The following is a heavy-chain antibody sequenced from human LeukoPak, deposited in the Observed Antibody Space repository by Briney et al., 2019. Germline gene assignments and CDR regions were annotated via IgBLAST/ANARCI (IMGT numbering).Heavy chain of an antibody. V-gene: IGHV3-11*01. CDR1: GFTFSDYH. CDR3: ASMGYYYDSSGYYRY. CDR2: ISSSGSTI. D-gene: IGHD3-22*01. J-gene: IGHJ4*02. Sequence: GGSLRLSCAASGFTFSDYHMSWIRQAPGKGLEWVSYISSSGSTIYYADSVKGRFTISRDNAKNSLYLQMNSLRAEDTAVYYCASMGYYYDSSGYYRYWGQGTLVTVSS.